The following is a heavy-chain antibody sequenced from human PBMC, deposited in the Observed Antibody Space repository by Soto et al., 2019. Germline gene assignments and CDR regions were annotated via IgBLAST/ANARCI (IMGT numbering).Heavy chain of an antibody. J-gene: IGHJ6*02. CDR1: GGSISSYY. CDR2: IYYSGST. V-gene: IGHV4-59*01. CDR3: ARDRPRSPYYDYVWGSYRWNGAYYYHYGMDV. D-gene: IGHD3-16*02. Sequence: SETLSLTCTVSGGSISSYYWSWIRQPPGKGLEWIGYIYYSGSTNYNPSLKSRVTISVDTSKNQFSLKLSSVTAADTAVYYCARDRPRSPYYDYVWGSYRWNGAYYYHYGMDVWGQGITVTVSS.